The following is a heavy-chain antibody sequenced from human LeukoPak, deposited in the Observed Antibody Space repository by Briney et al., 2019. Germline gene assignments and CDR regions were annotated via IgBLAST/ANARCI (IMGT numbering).Heavy chain of an antibody. J-gene: IGHJ4*02. CDR2: ISSSSSYI. V-gene: IGHV3-21*01. D-gene: IGHD6-13*01. Sequence: PGGSLRLSCAASGFTFSTYSMNWVRQAPGKGLEWVSSISSSSSYIYYADSVKGRFTISRDNAKNSLYLQMNSLRAEDTAVYYCAREVNIAAAGTYFDYWGQGTLVTVS. CDR1: GFTFSTYS. CDR3: AREVNIAAAGTYFDY.